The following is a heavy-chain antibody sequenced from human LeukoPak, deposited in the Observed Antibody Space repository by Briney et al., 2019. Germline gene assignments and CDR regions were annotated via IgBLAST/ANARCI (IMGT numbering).Heavy chain of an antibody. J-gene: IGHJ4*02. Sequence: GGSLRLSCAASGFTFSSYSMNWVRQAPGKGLEWVSSISSSSSYIYYADSVKGRFTISRDNSKNTLYLQMNSLRAEDTAVYYCAKDMVRGVITLRGDYWGQGTLVTVSS. CDR3: AKDMVRGVITLRGDY. V-gene: IGHV3-21*01. CDR1: GFTFSSYS. D-gene: IGHD3-10*01. CDR2: ISSSSSYI.